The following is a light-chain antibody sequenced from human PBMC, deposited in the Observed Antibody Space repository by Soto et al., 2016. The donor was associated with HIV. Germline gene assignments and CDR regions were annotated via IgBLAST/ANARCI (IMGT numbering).Light chain of an antibody. V-gene: IGKV2-29*03. CDR3: MQAVQTPHT. J-gene: IGKJ2*01. Sequence: DFVMTQTPLSLSVTPGQPASISCRSSQSLLHSDGRTYMFWYLQKPGQSPQVLIYEASRRFSGVPDRFSGSGSGTDFTLKISRVEAEDVGVYYCMQAVQTPHTFGQGTRLELK. CDR1: QSLLHSDGRTY. CDR2: EAS.